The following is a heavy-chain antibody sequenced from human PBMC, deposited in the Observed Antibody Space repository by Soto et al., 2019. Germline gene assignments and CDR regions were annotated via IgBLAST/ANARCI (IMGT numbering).Heavy chain of an antibody. CDR1: GASITDSY. D-gene: IGHD2-15*01. CDR2: IYFSGVA. J-gene: IGHJ1*01. Sequence: QMQMQESGPRLVKPSETLSLTCTVSGASITDSYWSWIRQPPEKGLEWIGYIYFSGVATYNPSLKXXAXXSRDTSKNEFSLKLTSVTAADMAIYYCARGDSDLAVSEAAYWGQGTLVTVSS. CDR3: ARGDSDLAVSEAAY. V-gene: IGHV4-59*01.